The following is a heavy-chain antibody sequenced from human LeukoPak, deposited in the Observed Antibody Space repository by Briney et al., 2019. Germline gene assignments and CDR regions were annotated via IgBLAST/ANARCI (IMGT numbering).Heavy chain of an antibody. CDR2: IYYSGST. CDR3: ARAPTKAPLYYFDY. D-gene: IGHD2/OR15-2a*01. CDR1: GGSISSGGYY. V-gene: IGHV4-31*03. Sequence: SETLSLTCTVSGGSISSGGYYWSWIRQHPGKGLEWIGYIYYSGSTYYNPSLKSRVTISVDTSKNQFFLKLSSVTAADTAVYYCARAPTKAPLYYFDYWGQGTLVTVSS. J-gene: IGHJ4*02.